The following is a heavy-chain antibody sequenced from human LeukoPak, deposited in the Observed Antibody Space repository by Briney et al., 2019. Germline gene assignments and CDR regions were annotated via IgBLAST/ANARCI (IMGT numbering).Heavy chain of an antibody. V-gene: IGHV4-4*02. CDR2: IYHSGST. CDR3: ATAPPTRGQADYYDSSGYYHDY. D-gene: IGHD3-22*01. CDR1: GGSISSSNW. Sequence: PSGTLSLTCAVSGGSISSSNWWSWVRQPPRKGLEWIGEIYHSGSTNYNPSLKSRVTISVDKSKNQFSLKLSSVTAADTAVYYCATAPPTRGQADYYDSSGYYHDYWGQGTLVTVSS. J-gene: IGHJ4*02.